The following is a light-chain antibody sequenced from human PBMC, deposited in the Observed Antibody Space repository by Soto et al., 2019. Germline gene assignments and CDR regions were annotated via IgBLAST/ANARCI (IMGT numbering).Light chain of an antibody. CDR1: SSDIGGYRF. V-gene: IGLV2-14*01. Sequence: QSALTQPASVSGSPGQSITISCTGTSSDIGGYRFVSWYQHHPGKAPKLMIYEVSNRPSGVSNRFSGSKSGNTASLTISGLQAEDEADYYCQSYDSSLRGVFGTGTKVTVL. CDR2: EVS. CDR3: QSYDSSLRGV. J-gene: IGLJ1*01.